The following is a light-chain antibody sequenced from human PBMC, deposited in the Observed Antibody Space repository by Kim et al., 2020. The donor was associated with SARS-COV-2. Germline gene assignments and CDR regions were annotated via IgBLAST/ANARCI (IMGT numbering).Light chain of an antibody. CDR2: GIS. J-gene: IGKJ4*01. V-gene: IGKV3-15*01. CDR1: QSVRND. CDR3: QQYSDWPLT. Sequence: SPGERATLSCRASQSVRNDFLAWFQQRPGQAPRLLIYGISTRATGIPARFSGSGSGTEFTLTISSLQSEDFAIYYCQQYSDWPLTFGGGTKVDIK.